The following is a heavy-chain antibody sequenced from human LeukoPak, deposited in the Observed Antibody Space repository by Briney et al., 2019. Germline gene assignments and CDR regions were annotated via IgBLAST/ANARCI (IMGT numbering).Heavy chain of an antibody. Sequence: GSLRLSCAASGFTVSSNYLSWVRQAPGKGLEWVSVIYSVGSTYYADSVKGRFTSSRDNSKNTLYITMNSLRAEDTAVYYCASPSDTAMVINAFDIWGQGTMVTVSS. D-gene: IGHD5-18*01. CDR2: IYSVGST. CDR3: ASPSDTAMVINAFDI. J-gene: IGHJ3*02. CDR1: GFTVSSNY. V-gene: IGHV3-53*01.